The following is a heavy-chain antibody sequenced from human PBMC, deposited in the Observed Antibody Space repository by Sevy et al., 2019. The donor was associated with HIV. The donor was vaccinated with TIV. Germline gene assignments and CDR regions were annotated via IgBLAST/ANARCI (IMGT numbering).Heavy chain of an antibody. CDR1: GYTFTSYG. J-gene: IGHJ4*02. CDR3: AGGLHAYSSGWYGGDY. Sequence: ASVKVSCKASGYTFTSYGISWVRQAPGQGLEWMGWISAYNGNTNYAQKLQGRVTMTTDTSTSTAYMELRGLRSDDTAVYYCAGGLHAYSSGWYGGDYWGQGTLVTVSS. V-gene: IGHV1-18*01. D-gene: IGHD6-19*01. CDR2: ISAYNGNT.